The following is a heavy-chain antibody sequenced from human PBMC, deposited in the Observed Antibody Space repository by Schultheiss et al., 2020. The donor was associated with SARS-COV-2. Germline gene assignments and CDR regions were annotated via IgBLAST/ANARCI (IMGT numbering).Heavy chain of an antibody. CDR1: GGTFSSYS. J-gene: IGHJ6*02. CDR3: ARTPQYYDYTWGNYRYALGYAV. V-gene: IGHV1-69*13. CDR2: IIPIFGTT. Sequence: SVKVSCKAFGGTFSSYSVSWVRQAPGQGLEWLGGIIPIFGTTNYAQKFQARVTITADESTSTAYMELRSLRSEDTAVYYFARTPQYYDYTWGNYRYALGYAVWGQGTTVTVSS. D-gene: IGHD3-16*02.